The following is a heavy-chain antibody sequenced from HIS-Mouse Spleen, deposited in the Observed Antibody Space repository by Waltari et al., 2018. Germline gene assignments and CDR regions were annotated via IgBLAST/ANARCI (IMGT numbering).Heavy chain of an antibody. J-gene: IGHJ2*01. CDR3: ARGGLAAAGWYFDL. CDR1: GFTVSSNY. V-gene: IGHV3-53*01. D-gene: IGHD6-13*01. CDR2: FYSGGST. Sequence: EVQLVESGGGLIQPGGSLRLSCAASGFTVSSNYMSWVRQAPGKGLGWVSVFYSGGSTYYADSVKGRFTISRDNSKNTLYLQMNSLRAEDTAVYYCARGGLAAAGWYFDLWGRGTLVTVSS.